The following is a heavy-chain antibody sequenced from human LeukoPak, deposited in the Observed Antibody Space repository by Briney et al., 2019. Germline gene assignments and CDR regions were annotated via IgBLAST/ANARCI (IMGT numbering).Heavy chain of an antibody. D-gene: IGHD5-12*01. J-gene: IGHJ4*02. CDR3: AREKATNGGFDY. CDR1: GFSFSSYS. V-gene: IGHV3-48*04. Sequence: GGSLRLSCAASGFSFSSYSMNWVRQAPGKGLEWISYISSSGSTIYYADSVKGRFTISKDNAKNSVFLQMNSLRAEDTAVYYCAREKATNGGFDYWGQGTLVTVSS. CDR2: ISSSGSTI.